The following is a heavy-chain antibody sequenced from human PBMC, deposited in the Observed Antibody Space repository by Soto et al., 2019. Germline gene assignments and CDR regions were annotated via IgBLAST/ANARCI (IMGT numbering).Heavy chain of an antibody. J-gene: IGHJ4*02. CDR1: GFTFSSYG. Sequence: PGGSLRLSCAASGFTFSSYGMHWVRQAPGKGLEWVAVISYDGSNKYYADSVKGRFTISRDNSKNTLYLQMNSLRVGDTAVYYCAKDRNDYGGNSGFDYWGQGTLVTVSS. CDR2: ISYDGSNK. CDR3: AKDRNDYGGNSGFDY. D-gene: IGHD4-17*01. V-gene: IGHV3-30*18.